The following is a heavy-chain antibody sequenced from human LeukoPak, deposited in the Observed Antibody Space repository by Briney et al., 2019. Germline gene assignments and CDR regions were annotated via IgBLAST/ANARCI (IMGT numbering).Heavy chain of an antibody. J-gene: IGHJ4*02. D-gene: IGHD6-25*01. CDR1: GYTFTGYY. V-gene: IGHV1-2*06. Sequence: WASVKVSCKASGYTFTGYYMHWVRQAPGQGLEWMGRINPNSGGTNYAQKFQGRVTMTRDTSISTAYMELSRLRSDDTAVYYCASSPLTAAGPFDYWGERTLVTVSS. CDR3: ASSPLTAAGPFDY. CDR2: INPNSGGT.